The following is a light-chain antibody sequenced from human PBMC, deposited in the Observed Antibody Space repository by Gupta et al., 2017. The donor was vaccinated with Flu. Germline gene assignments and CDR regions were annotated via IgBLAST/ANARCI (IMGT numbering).Light chain of an antibody. V-gene: IGKV1-27*01. CDR3: QMYNSAPLT. CDR2: AAS. J-gene: IGKJ4*01. CDR1: QGISNY. Sequence: DIQMTQYPSSLSASVGDRVTITCRASQGISNYLAWYQQKPGKVPKLLIYAASTSQSGVPSRFSDSGSGSALTLTISMLPPDDIAPPFCQMYNSAPLTFSGRTKVQIK.